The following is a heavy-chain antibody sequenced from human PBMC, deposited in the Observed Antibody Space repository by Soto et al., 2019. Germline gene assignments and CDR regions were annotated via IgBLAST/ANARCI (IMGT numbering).Heavy chain of an antibody. CDR1: GGSFSGYY. V-gene: IGHV4-34*01. D-gene: IGHD5-12*01. Sequence: QVQLQQWGAGLLKPSETLSLTCAVYGGSFSGYYWSWIRQPPGKGLEWIGEINHSGSTNYNPSLKSRVTISVDTSKNQFSLKLSSVTAADTAVYYCARGFFLYSGYDTYYYYYYGMDVWGQGTTVTVSS. CDR2: INHSGST. CDR3: ARGFFLYSGYDTYYYYYYGMDV. J-gene: IGHJ6*02.